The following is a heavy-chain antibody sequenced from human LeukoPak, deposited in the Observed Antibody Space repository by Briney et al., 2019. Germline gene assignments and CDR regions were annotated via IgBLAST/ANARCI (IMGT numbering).Heavy chain of an antibody. J-gene: IGHJ4*02. D-gene: IGHD6-6*01. CDR2: IYYSGTT. Sequence: SSETLSLTCAVSGGSISSHYWSWIRQPPGKGLEWIGFIYYSGTTKYNPSLKSRVTISADTSKNQFSLKLSSVTAADTAVYYCARQADDSSWSLVYFDYWGQGTLVTVSS. V-gene: IGHV4-59*08. CDR3: ARQADDSSWSLVYFDY. CDR1: GGSISSHY.